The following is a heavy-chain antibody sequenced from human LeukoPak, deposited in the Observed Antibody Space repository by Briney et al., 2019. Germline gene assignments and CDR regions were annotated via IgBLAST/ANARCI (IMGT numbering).Heavy chain of an antibody. CDR3: AKDVRSSGWFEEF. CDR1: GFTLSNYA. CDR2: ISGSGDNT. J-gene: IGHJ4*02. V-gene: IGHV3-23*01. D-gene: IGHD6-19*01. Sequence: GGSLRLSCAASGFTLSNYALSWVRQTPGEGLEWVSTISGSGDNTYYADSVKGRFTISRDNSKNTLYLQMNSLRAEDTAIYYCAKDVRSSGWFEEFWGQGTLVTVSS.